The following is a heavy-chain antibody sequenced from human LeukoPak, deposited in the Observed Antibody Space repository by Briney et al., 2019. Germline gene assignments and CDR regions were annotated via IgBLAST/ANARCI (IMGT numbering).Heavy chain of an antibody. J-gene: IGHJ4*02. D-gene: IGHD3-16*01. CDR2: IYSGGST. Sequence: GGSLIFSCAASGFTVSSNYMSWVRQAPGKGLEWVSVIYSGGSTYYADSVKGRFTISSDNSKNTLYLQMNSLRAEDTAVYYCATSSGFYVGDYWGQGTLVTVSS. CDR1: GFTVSSNY. CDR3: ATSSGFYVGDY. V-gene: IGHV3-53*01.